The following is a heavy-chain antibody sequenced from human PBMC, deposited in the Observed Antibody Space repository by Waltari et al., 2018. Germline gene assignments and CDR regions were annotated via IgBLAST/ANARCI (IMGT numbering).Heavy chain of an antibody. CDR2: IYSSGTT. Sequence: QVQLQESGPGLVKPSETLSLTCTVSGGSISSYYWSWIRQPPGKGLEWIGYIYSSGTTNNNPSLKSRVTISVDTSKNQFSLKLSSVTAADTAVYYCARVRYCSGGSCYGAGGAFDIWGQGTMVTVSS. D-gene: IGHD2-15*01. V-gene: IGHV4-59*01. CDR1: GGSISSYY. J-gene: IGHJ3*02. CDR3: ARVRYCSGGSCYGAGGAFDI.